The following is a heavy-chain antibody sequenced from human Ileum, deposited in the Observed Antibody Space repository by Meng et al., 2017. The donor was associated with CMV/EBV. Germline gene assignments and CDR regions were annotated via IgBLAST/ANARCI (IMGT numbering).Heavy chain of an antibody. CDR3: AKERIELWCFDY. D-gene: IGHD2-21*01. CDR2: VSGSGQMT. J-gene: IGHJ4*02. CDR1: GFSFGGYA. Sequence: GGSLRLSCGVSGFSFGGYAMSWVRQVPGKGLEWLSSVSGSGQMTHYADSVKGRFIVSKDKSTNTLYLQMNSLRAEDTAIYYFAKERIELWCFDYWGQGTPVTVSS. V-gene: IGHV3-23*01.